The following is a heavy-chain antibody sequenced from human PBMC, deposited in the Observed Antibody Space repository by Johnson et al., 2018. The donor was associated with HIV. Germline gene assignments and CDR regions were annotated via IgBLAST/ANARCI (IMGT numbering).Heavy chain of an antibody. CDR3: ARATTSKDHAFDI. CDR2: INWNGGST. CDR1: GFTFSSYA. J-gene: IGHJ3*02. Sequence: VQLVESGGGVVQPGRSLRLSCAASGFTFSSYAMHWVRQAPGKGLEWVSGINWNGGSTGYADSVKGRFTISRDNAKNSLYRQMNSLRAEDTAVFYCARATTSKDHAFDIWGQGTMVTVSS. V-gene: IGHV3-20*04. D-gene: IGHD1-14*01.